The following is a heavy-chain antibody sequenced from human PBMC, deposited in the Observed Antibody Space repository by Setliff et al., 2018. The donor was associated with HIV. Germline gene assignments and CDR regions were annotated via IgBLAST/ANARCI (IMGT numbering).Heavy chain of an antibody. V-gene: IGHV4-31*03. Sequence: SETLSLTCTVSGGSISSADYYWSWIRQHPGKGLEWMGYISYSGSTYCNPSLRSRLTLSVDTSKHQFSLNLSSVTAADTAVYYCASSLNGDSEPWYFDLWGRGTLVTVSS. CDR2: ISYSGST. J-gene: IGHJ2*01. CDR3: ASSLNGDSEPWYFDL. D-gene: IGHD4-17*01. CDR1: GGSISSADYY.